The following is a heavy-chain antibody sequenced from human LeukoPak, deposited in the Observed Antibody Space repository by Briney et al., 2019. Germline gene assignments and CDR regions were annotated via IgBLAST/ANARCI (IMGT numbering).Heavy chain of an antibody. J-gene: IGHJ5*02. Sequence: PGGSLRLSCAASGFTFSSYSMNWVRQAPGKGLEWVSSISSSSSYIYYADSVKGRFTISRDNAKNSLYLQMNSLRAEDTAVYYCARETGEDYGDYDLWGQGTLVTVSS. D-gene: IGHD4-17*01. CDR1: GFTFSSYS. CDR3: ARETGEDYGDYDL. CDR2: ISSSSSYI. V-gene: IGHV3-21*01.